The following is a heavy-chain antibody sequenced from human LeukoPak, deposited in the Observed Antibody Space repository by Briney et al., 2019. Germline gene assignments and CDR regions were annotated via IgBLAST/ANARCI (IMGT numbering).Heavy chain of an antibody. CDR1: GFTVSTNY. CDR2: IYSGGST. Sequence: PGGSLRLSCAASGFTVSTNYMTWVRQAPGKGLEWVSVIYSGGSTYYADSVKGRFTISRDNSKNTLYLQMNSLRAEDTAVYYCAKTTTYYYDSSGSVLIDYWGQGTLVTVSS. CDR3: AKTTTYYYDSSGSVLIDY. J-gene: IGHJ4*02. D-gene: IGHD3-22*01. V-gene: IGHV3-53*01.